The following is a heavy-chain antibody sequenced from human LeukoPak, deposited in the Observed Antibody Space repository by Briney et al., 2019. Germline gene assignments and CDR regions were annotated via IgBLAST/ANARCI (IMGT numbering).Heavy chain of an antibody. J-gene: IGHJ4*02. V-gene: IGHV5-51*01. CDR3: ARRVEMATRVHYFDY. CDR2: IYPGDSDT. CDR1: GYSFTSYW. Sequence: GESLKISCKGSGYSFTSYWIGWVRQMPGKGLEWMGMIYPGDSDTRYSPSFQGQVTISADKSISTAYLQWSSLKASDTAMYYCARRVEMATRVHYFDYWGQGTLVTVSS. D-gene: IGHD5-24*01.